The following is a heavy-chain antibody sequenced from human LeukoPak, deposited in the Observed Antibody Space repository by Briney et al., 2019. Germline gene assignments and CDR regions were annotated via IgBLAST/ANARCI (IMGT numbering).Heavy chain of an antibody. CDR2: ISSSGSTI. CDR3: AELGITMIGGV. CDR1: EFTFGNYE. J-gene: IGHJ6*04. V-gene: IGHV3-48*03. Sequence: GGSLRLSCAASEFTFGNYEMNWVRQAPGKGREWVSYISSSGSTIYYADSVKGRFTISRDNAKNSLYLQMNSLRAEDTAVYYCAELGITMIGGVWGKGTTVTISS. D-gene: IGHD3-10*02.